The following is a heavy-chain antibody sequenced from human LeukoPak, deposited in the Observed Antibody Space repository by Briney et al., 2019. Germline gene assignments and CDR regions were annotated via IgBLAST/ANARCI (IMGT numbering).Heavy chain of an antibody. CDR2: INPNSGGT. D-gene: IGHD2-2*02. CDR3: ARDSVVVVPAAIRFDYYYGMDV. Sequence: ASVKVSCKASGYTFTGYYMHWVRQAPGQGLEWMGWINPNSGGTNYAQKFQGRVTMTRDTSISTAYIELSRLRSDDTAVYYCARDSVVVVPAAIRFDYYYGMDVWGQGTTVTVSS. CDR1: GYTFTGYY. J-gene: IGHJ6*02. V-gene: IGHV1-2*02.